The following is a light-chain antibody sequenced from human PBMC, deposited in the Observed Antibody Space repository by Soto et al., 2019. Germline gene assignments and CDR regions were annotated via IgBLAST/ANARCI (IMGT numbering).Light chain of an antibody. J-gene: IGLJ1*01. CDR3: SSYTSNSTYV. CDR1: SSDVGGYNY. Sequence: QSVLTQPASVSVSPGQSITISCTGTSSDVGGYNYVSWYQQHPGKAPKLMIYDVNNRPSGVSNRFSGSKSGNTASLTISGLQAEDEADYYCSSYTSNSTYVFGTGTKVTVL. CDR2: DVN. V-gene: IGLV2-14*01.